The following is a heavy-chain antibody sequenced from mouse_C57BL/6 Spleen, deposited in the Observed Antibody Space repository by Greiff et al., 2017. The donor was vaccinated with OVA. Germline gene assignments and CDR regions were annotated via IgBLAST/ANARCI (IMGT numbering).Heavy chain of an antibody. D-gene: IGHD2-4*01. J-gene: IGHJ2*01. V-gene: IGHV1-82*01. CDR1: GYAFSSSW. CDR2: IYPGDGDT. Sequence: VQLQQSGPELVKPGASVKISCKASGYAFSSSWMNWVKQRPGKGLEWIGRIYPGDGDTNYNGKFKGKATLTADKSSSTAYMQLSSLTSDDSAVYFCARSGYDYDSFDYWGQGTTLTVSS. CDR3: ARSGYDYDSFDY.